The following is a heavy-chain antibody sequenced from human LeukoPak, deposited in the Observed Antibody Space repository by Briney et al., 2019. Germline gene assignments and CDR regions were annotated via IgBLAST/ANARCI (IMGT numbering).Heavy chain of an antibody. V-gene: IGHV3-23*01. J-gene: IGHJ4*02. D-gene: IGHD3-22*01. CDR1: GFTFSTYA. Sequence: GGSPRLSCAASGFTFSTYAMSWVRQAPGKGLEWVSAISGSGGRTYYADSVKGRFTISRDNSKNTLYLQMNSLRAEDTAVYYCAKERLSSGYFDYWGQGTLVTVSS. CDR3: AKERLSSGYFDY. CDR2: ISGSGGRT.